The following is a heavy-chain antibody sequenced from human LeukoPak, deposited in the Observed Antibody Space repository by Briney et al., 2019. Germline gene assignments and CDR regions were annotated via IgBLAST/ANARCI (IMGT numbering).Heavy chain of an antibody. D-gene: IGHD3-10*01. CDR3: ATSYYGSGNFYYYYYYMDV. CDR1: GGSISSYY. J-gene: IGHJ6*03. V-gene: IGHV4-59*01. CDR2: IYYSGST. Sequence: PSETLSLTCTVSGGSISSYYWSWIRQPPGKGLEWIGYIYYSGSTNYNPSLKSRVTISVDTSKTQFSLKLSSVTAADTAVYYCATSYYGSGNFYYYYYYMDVWGKGTTVTVSS.